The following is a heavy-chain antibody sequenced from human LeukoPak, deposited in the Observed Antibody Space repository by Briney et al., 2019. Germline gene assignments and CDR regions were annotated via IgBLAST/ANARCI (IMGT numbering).Heavy chain of an antibody. CDR3: ARAPPSRHLFDY. CDR1: GFTFSSYA. V-gene: IGHV3-30*04. J-gene: IGHJ4*02. D-gene: IGHD3-3*02. Sequence: GGSLRLSCAASGFTFSSYAMHWVRQAPSKGLEWVAVISYDGSNKYYADSVKGRFTISRDNSKNTLYLQMSSLRAEDTAVYYCARAPPSRHLFDYWGQGTLVTVSS. CDR2: ISYDGSNK.